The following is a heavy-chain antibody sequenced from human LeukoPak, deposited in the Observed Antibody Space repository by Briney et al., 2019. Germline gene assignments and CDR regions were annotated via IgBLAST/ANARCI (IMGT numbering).Heavy chain of an antibody. CDR2: ISGSGGNK. CDR3: AKGGPVSSKSITLIRGTRRYNYYMDV. D-gene: IGHD3-10*01. V-gene: IGHV3-23*01. Sequence: GGSLRLSCAAFGFTFSKYGMSWVRQAPGKGLEWVSGISGSGGNKYYADSVKGRFTISRDNSKNTLYLQMNSLRAEDTAVYYCAKGGPVSSKSITLIRGTRRYNYYMDVWGKGTTVTVSS. J-gene: IGHJ6*03. CDR1: GFTFSKYG.